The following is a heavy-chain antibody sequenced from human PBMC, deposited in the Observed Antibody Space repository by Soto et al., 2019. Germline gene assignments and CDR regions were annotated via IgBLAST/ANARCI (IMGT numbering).Heavy chain of an antibody. CDR3: ARVIPAGMGTPDYYYGMDV. J-gene: IGHJ6*02. V-gene: IGHV1-69*01. Sequence: QVQLVQSGAEVKKPGSSVKVSCKASGGTFSSYAISWVRQAPGQGLEWMGGIIPIFGTANYAQKFQGRVTITADESTSTAYMELSSLRSEYTAVYYCARVIPAGMGTPDYYYGMDVWGQGTTVTISS. D-gene: IGHD2-2*01. CDR1: GGTFSSYA. CDR2: IIPIFGTA.